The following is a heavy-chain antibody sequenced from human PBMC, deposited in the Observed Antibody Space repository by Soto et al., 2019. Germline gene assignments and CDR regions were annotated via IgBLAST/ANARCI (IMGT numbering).Heavy chain of an antibody. CDR1: GGSISSGGYS. J-gene: IGHJ4*02. V-gene: IGHV4-30-2*01. D-gene: IGHD3-22*01. CDR2: IYHSGST. CDR3: ARVDDSRDFDY. Sequence: PSETLSLTCAVSGGSISSGGYSWSWIRQPPGKGLEWIGYIYHSGSTYYNPSLKSRVTISVDRSKNQFSLKLSSVTAADTAVYYCARVDDSRDFDYWGQGTLVTVSS.